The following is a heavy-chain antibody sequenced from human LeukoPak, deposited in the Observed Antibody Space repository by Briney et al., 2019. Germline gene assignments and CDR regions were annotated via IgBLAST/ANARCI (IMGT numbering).Heavy chain of an antibody. CDR1: GGSISSSNR. Sequence: PTETLSLTCAVSGGSISSSNRWSWVRQPPGKGLEWIGEIYHSGSTNYNPSLKSRVTISVDKSKNQFSLKLSSVTAADTAVYYCAQATAHDAFDIWGQGTMVTVSS. D-gene: IGHD2-21*02. V-gene: IGHV4-4*02. CDR2: IYHSGST. J-gene: IGHJ3*02. CDR3: AQATAHDAFDI.